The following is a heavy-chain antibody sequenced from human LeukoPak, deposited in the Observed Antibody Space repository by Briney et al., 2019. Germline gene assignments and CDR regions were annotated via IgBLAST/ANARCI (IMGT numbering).Heavy chain of an antibody. D-gene: IGHD2-15*01. V-gene: IGHV1-69*06. J-gene: IGHJ4*02. Sequence: SVKVSCKASGGTFSSYAISWVRQAPGQGLEWMGRITPIFGTANYAQKFQGRVTITADKSTSTAYMELSSLRSEDTAVYYCAIRTDGGLDYWGQGTLVTVSS. CDR2: ITPIFGTA. CDR1: GGTFSSYA. CDR3: AIRTDGGLDY.